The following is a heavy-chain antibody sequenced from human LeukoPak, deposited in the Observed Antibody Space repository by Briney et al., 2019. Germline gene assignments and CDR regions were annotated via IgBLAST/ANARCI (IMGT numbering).Heavy chain of an antibody. CDR2: ISSSSSYI. CDR3: ARVRKASYYFDY. CDR1: GFTFSSYS. D-gene: IGHD4/OR15-4a*01. J-gene: IGHJ4*02. Sequence: PGGSLRLSCEASGFTFSSYSMNWVRQAPGKGLEWVSSISSSSSYIYYADSVKGRFTISRDNAKNSLYLQMNSLRAEDTAVYYCARVRKASYYFDYWGQGTLVTVSS. V-gene: IGHV3-21*01.